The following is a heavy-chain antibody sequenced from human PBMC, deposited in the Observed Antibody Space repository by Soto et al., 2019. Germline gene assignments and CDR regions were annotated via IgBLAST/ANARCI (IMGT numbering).Heavy chain of an antibody. CDR2: ISAYNGNT. J-gene: IGHJ5*02. V-gene: IGHV1-18*01. Sequence: ASVKVSCKSCGYTFTSYGISWVRQAPGQGLEWMGWISAYNGNTNYAQKLQGRVTMTTDTSTSTAYMELRSLRSDDTAVYYCAREGSCSGGSCYSYCFDPWGEGTLVTVSS. CDR1: GYTFTSYG. D-gene: IGHD2-15*01. CDR3: AREGSCSGGSCYSYCFDP.